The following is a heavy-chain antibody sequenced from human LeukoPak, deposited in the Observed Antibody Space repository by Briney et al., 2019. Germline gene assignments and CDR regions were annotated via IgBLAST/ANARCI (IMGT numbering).Heavy chain of an antibody. CDR3: ARDGLGSGSSWFDP. Sequence: ASVKVSCKASGYTFTNYDINWVRQATGQRLEWMGWINPKSGDTDYSQKFQGRVFITRDTSISTAYMELSSLGSDDTAVYYCARDGLGSGSSWFDPRGQGTLVIVSS. V-gene: IGHV1-8*03. CDR1: GYTFTNYD. J-gene: IGHJ5*02. D-gene: IGHD3-10*01. CDR2: INPKSGDT.